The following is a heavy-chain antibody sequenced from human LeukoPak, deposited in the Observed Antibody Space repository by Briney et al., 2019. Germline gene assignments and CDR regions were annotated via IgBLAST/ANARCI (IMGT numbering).Heavy chain of an antibody. CDR1: GCTFTKYW. CDR2: IKQDGSEK. D-gene: IGHD2-2*01. V-gene: IGHV3-7*01. J-gene: IGHJ4*02. CDR3: ARGLDCRSTSCYLDN. Sequence: GESLRLSCAVSGCTFTKYWMTWIRQAPGKGLEWVANIKQDGSEKFYVDSVKGRFTISRDNAKNSLDLQINSLGAEDTAVYYCARGLDCRSTSCYLDNWGQGTLVTVSS.